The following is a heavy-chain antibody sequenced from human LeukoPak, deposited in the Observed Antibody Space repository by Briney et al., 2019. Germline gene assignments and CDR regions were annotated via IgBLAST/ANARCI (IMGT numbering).Heavy chain of an antibody. J-gene: IGHJ6*02. D-gene: IGHD3-9*01. CDR2: LIPIFGIA. Sequence: ASVKVSCKASGGTFSSYAISWVRQAPGQGLEWMGRLIPIFGIANYAQKFQGRVTITADKSTSTAYMELSSLRSEDTAVYYCARGSDILTGYSTQYYYYGMDVWGQATTVTVSS. CDR3: ARGSDILTGYSTQYYYYGMDV. CDR1: GGTFSSYA. V-gene: IGHV1-69*04.